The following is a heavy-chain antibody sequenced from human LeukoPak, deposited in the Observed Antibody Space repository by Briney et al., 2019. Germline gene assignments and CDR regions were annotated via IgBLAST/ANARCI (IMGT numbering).Heavy chain of an antibody. CDR3: ARPRDGYDDAFDI. D-gene: IGHD5-24*01. Sequence: GGSLRLSCAASGFTVSSNYMSWVRQAPGKGLEWVSVIYSGGSTYYADSVKGRFTISRDNSKNTLYLQMNSLRAEDTAVYYCARPRDGYDDAFDIWGQGTIVTVSS. CDR1: GFTVSSNY. CDR2: IYSGGST. J-gene: IGHJ3*02. V-gene: IGHV3-66*02.